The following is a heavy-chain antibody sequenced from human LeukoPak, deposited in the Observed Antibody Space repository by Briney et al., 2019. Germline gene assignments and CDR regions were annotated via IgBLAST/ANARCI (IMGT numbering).Heavy chain of an antibody. CDR2: INSDGSST. V-gene: IGHV3-74*01. CDR3: ARDLDGSGNVNWFDP. CDR1: GFTFSSYW. D-gene: IGHD3-10*01. J-gene: IGHJ5*02. Sequence: GGSLRLSCAASGFTFSSYWIHWVRQAPGKGLVWVSRINSDGSSTSYADSVKGRFTISRDNAKNTLYLQMNSLRAEDTAVYYCARDLDGSGNVNWFDPWGQGTLVTVSS.